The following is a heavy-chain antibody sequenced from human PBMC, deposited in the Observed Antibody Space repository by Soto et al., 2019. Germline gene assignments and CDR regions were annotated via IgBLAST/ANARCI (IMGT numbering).Heavy chain of an antibody. V-gene: IGHV5-51*01. CDR2: IYPGDSDT. Sequence: GESLKISCKGSGYSFTSYWIAWVRQMPGKGLEWMGIIYPGDSDTRYGPSFQGRVTISADKSISTAYLQWSSLKASDTAMYYCVTTSDGSYSWPNWGQGTLVTVSS. J-gene: IGHJ4*02. CDR1: GYSFTSYW. CDR3: VTTSDGSYSWPN. D-gene: IGHD2-2*01.